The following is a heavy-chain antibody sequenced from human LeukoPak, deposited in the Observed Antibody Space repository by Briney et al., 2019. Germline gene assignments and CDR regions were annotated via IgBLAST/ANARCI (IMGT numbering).Heavy chain of an antibody. J-gene: IGHJ4*02. CDR3: ARERREYSYGLFIGDY. Sequence: GASVKVSCKASGYTFTGYYMHWVRQAPGQGLEWMGWINPNSGGTNYAQKFQGRVTMTRDTSISTAYMELSRLRSDDTALYYCARERREYSYGLFIGDYWGQGTLVTVSS. V-gene: IGHV1-2*02. D-gene: IGHD5-18*01. CDR2: INPNSGGT. CDR1: GYTFTGYY.